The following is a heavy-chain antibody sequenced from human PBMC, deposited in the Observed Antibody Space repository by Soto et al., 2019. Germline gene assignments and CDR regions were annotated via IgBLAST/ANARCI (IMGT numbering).Heavy chain of an antibody. V-gene: IGHV1-69*13. CDR2: IIPIFGTA. CDR3: AARKEYYYGSGSSENWFDP. Sequence: GASVKVSCKASGGTFSSYAISWVRQAPGQGLEWMGGIIPIFGTANYAQKFQGRVTITADESTSTAYMELSSLRSEDTAVYYCAARKEYYYGSGSSENWFDPWGQGTLVTVSS. J-gene: IGHJ5*02. CDR1: GGTFSSYA. D-gene: IGHD3-10*01.